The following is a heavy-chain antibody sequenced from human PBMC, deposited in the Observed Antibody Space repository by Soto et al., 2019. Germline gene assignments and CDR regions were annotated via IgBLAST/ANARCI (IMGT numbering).Heavy chain of an antibody. V-gene: IGHV3-33*01. CDR1: GFTFSSYG. Sequence: QVQLVESGGGVVQPGRSLRLSCAASGFTFSSYGMHWVRQAPGKGLEWVAVIWYDGSNKYYADSVKGRFTISRDNSKNTLYLQMNSLRAEDTAVYYCARCGYSYGCGFDYWGQGTLVTVSS. J-gene: IGHJ4*02. CDR3: ARCGYSYGCGFDY. D-gene: IGHD5-18*01. CDR2: IWYDGSNK.